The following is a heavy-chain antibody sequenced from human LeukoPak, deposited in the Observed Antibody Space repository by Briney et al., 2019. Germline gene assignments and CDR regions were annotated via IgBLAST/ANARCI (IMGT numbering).Heavy chain of an antibody. V-gene: IGHV5-51*01. CDR3: ARRSGHFYSGSYDY. Sequence: GESLKISCKGSGYSFTNHWIGWVRQMPGKGLEWMGLIYPGDSDSRYSPSFQGQVTISADKSISTAYLQWSSLKASDTAMYYCARRSGHFYSGSYDYWGQGTLVTVSS. CDR1: GYSFTNHW. J-gene: IGHJ4*02. CDR2: IYPGDSDS. D-gene: IGHD1-26*01.